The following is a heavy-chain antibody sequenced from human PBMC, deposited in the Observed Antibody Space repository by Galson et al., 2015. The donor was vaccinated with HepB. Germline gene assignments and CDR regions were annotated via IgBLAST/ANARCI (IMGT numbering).Heavy chain of an antibody. CDR2: MNQDGSEK. V-gene: IGHV3-7*03. D-gene: IGHD1-14*01. Sequence: SLRLSCAASGFTFNDYWMIWVRQAPGKGLEWVAYMNQDGSEKYYVDSVKGRFTISRDNAKNSLFLQMESLRAEDTAVFYCARGTKIAPGVDYWCRGTLVTVSS. CDR1: GFTFNDYW. CDR3: ARGTKIAPGVDY. J-gene: IGHJ4*02.